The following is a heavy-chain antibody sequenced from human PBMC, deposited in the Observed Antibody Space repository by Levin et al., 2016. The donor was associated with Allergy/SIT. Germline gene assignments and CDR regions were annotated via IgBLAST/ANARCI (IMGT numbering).Heavy chain of an antibody. CDR3: ARDPAASSRTAMVTTCPDY. V-gene: IGHV3-33*01. J-gene: IGHJ4*02. CDR2: IWYDGSNK. Sequence: WIRQPPGKGLEWVAVIWYDGSNKYYADSVKGRFTISRDNSKNTLYLQMNSLRAEDTAVYYCARDPAASSRTAMVTTCPDYWGQGTLVTVSS. D-gene: IGHD5-18*01.